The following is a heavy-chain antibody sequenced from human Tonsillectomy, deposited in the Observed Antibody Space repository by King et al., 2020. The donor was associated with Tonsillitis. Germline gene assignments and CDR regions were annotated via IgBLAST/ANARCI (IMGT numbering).Heavy chain of an antibody. D-gene: IGHD3-10*01. CDR1: GFTFSNYW. Sequence: VQLVESEGGLVQPGGSLRLSCAASGFTFSNYWMSWVRQAPGKGLEWVANIREDGGEVQYVDSVKGRFTISRDNAQKSLFLQMRVLRAEDSAVYFCARGRVAATRASLFDYWGQGTGSSSPQ. V-gene: IGHV3-7*03. J-gene: IGHJ4*02. CDR3: ARGRVAATRASLFDY. CDR2: IREDGGEV.